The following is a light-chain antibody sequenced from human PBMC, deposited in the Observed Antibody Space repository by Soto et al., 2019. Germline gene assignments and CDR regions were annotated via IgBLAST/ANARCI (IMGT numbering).Light chain of an antibody. CDR3: ASYTTSSTYV. J-gene: IGLJ1*01. V-gene: IGLV2-14*01. Sequence: QTVLTKPASVXGSPGRSIAISCTRTSSDVGGYSYVSWYQQQPGKAPKLVISDVSNRPSGVSDRFSGSKSGNTASLTISGLQTEDEADYYCASYTTSSTYVFGTGTKVTVL. CDR1: SSDVGGYSY. CDR2: DVS.